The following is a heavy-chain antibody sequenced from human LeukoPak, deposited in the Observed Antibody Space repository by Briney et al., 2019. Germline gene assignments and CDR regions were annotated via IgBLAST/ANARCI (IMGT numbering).Heavy chain of an antibody. CDR3: ARAGSGSGWYFDY. CDR2: ISPYNGNT. CDR1: GYDFTSVG. V-gene: IGHV1-18*01. D-gene: IGHD6-19*01. J-gene: IGHJ4*02. Sequence: ASVKVSCKASGYDFTSVGITWVRQAPGQGLEWMGWISPYNGNTRYVQKLQGRDTMTTDTSTSTAYMELRSLRFDDTAVYYCARAGSGSGWYFDYWGQGTLVTVSA.